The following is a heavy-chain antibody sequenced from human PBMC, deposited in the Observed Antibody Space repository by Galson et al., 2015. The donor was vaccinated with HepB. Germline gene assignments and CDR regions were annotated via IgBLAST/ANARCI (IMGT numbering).Heavy chain of an antibody. J-gene: IGHJ4*02. CDR3: ARDRVYYDILTGVDY. V-gene: IGHV3-30-3*01. CDR1: GFTFSSYA. Sequence: SLRLSCAASGFTFSSYAMHWVRQAPGKGLEWVAVISYDGSNKYYADSVKGRFTISRDNSKNTLYLQMNSLRAEDTAVYYCARDRVYYDILTGVDYWGQGTLVTVSS. D-gene: IGHD3-9*01. CDR2: ISYDGSNK.